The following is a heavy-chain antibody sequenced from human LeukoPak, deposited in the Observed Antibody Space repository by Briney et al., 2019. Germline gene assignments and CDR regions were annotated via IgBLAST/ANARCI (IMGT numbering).Heavy chain of an antibody. V-gene: IGHV1-8*03. CDR1: GDTFTSYD. D-gene: IGHD2-2*01. J-gene: IGHJ4*02. Sequence: GASVKVSCKASGDTFTSYDINWVRQATGQGLEWMGWMNPNSGNTGYAQKFQGRVTITRNTSISTAYMELSSLRSEDTAVYYCARTGYQLARGMDFDYWGQGTLVTVSS. CDR2: MNPNSGNT. CDR3: ARTGYQLARGMDFDY.